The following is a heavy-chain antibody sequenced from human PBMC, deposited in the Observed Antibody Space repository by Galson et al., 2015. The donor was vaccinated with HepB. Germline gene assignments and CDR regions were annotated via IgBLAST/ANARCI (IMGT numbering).Heavy chain of an antibody. CDR3: ARALLVTTGPSGDYYPDY. CDR2: IDWDDDK. Sequence: PALVKPTQTLTLTCTFSGFSLSTSGMCVSWIRQPPGKALEWLALIDWDDDKYYSTSLKTRLTISKDTSKNQVVLTMTNMDPVDTATYYCARALLVTTGPSGDYYPDYWGQGTLVTVSS. J-gene: IGHJ4*02. V-gene: IGHV2-70*01. CDR1: GFSLSTSGMC. D-gene: IGHD4-17*01.